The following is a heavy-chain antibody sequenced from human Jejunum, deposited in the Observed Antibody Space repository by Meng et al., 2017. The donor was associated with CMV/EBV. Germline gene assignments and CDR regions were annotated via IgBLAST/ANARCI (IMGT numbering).Heavy chain of an antibody. V-gene: IGHV3-23*01. CDR3: GDGSGTQYFQH. D-gene: IGHD3-10*01. J-gene: IGHJ1*01. CDR2: INRDSSST. Sequence: LSCAASGFTFGSYAMSWVRQTPGKGLEWVSTINRDSSSTFYADSVKGRFIVSRDNSKSTLFLQMNSLRAEDTAVYYCGDGSGTQYFQHWGQGTLVTVSS. CDR1: GFTFGSYA.